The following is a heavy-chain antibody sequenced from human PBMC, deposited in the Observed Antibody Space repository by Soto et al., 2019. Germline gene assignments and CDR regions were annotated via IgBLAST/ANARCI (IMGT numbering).Heavy chain of an antibody. CDR2: ISHSETT. Sequence: QMQLQESGPGLVKPSQTLSLTCSVSGDSISSNGYLWTWIRQTPGTGLEWIGHISHSETTYSNPSLKSPVTMSVNTSKNQFPQKMRSVTAADTAVYYCASLIRPPEEEMFAVVLFDWGRGILVTVSS. CDR1: GDSISSNGYL. D-gene: IGHD3-3*01. J-gene: IGHJ4*02. CDR3: ASLIRPPEEEMFAVVLFD. V-gene: IGHV4-30-4*01.